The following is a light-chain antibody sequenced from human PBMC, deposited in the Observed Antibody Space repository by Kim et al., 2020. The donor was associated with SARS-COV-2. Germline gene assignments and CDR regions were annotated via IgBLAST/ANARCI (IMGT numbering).Light chain of an antibody. CDR2: DAS. V-gene: IGKV3-20*01. CDR1: QSVSNND. CDR3: QQHGSAPWT. J-gene: IGKJ1*01. Sequence: TQGERATLSCRASQSVSNNDVAWYQQKPGQAPRLLIYDASRRATGIADRFSGSGSGTDFTLTISRLEPEDFAVYHCQQHGSAPWTFGQGTKVDIK.